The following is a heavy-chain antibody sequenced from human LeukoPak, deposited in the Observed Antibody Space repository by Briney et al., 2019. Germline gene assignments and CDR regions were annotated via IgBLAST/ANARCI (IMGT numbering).Heavy chain of an antibody. CDR1: GFTIGTAW. CDR2: IKSEGEGATT. J-gene: IGHJ6*04. CDR3: IAHFPYFYGFDV. Sequence: GGSLRLSCVSSGFTIGTAWMSRVRQAPGKGLEWLGHIKSEGEGATTDYAAPAKGRFAISRDDSKNMIYLQMSSLKIDDTAIYYCIAHFPYFYGFDVWGKGTTVTASS. V-gene: IGHV3-15*01. D-gene: IGHD3-3*02.